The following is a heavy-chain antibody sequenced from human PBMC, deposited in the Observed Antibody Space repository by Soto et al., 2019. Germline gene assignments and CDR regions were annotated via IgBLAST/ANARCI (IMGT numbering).Heavy chain of an antibody. D-gene: IGHD5-12*01. V-gene: IGHV4-59*01. CDR2: IYYSGST. Sequence: SETLSLTCTVSCGSISSYYWSWIRQPPGKGLEWIGYIYYSGSTNYNPSLKSRVTISVDTSKNQFSLKLSSVTAADTAVYYCARDGRGGYNRIFDYWGQGTLVTVSS. CDR3: ARDGRGGYNRIFDY. CDR1: CGSISSYY. J-gene: IGHJ4*02.